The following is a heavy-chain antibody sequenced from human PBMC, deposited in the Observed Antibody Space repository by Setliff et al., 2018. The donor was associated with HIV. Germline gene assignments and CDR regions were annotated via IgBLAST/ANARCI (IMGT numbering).Heavy chain of an antibody. CDR1: GFTFSNYA. V-gene: IGHV3-30-3*01. D-gene: IGHD3-22*01. CDR3: ARETMYDSRGYLSHYFDY. J-gene: IGHJ4*02. Sequence: GGSLRLSCAASGFTFSNYAMHWVRQAPGKGLEWVAVISYDGSNKYYADSVKGRFTISRGNSENTLYLQMNSLRVEDTAVYYCARETMYDSRGYLSHYFDYWGQGTPVTVSS. CDR2: ISYDGSNK.